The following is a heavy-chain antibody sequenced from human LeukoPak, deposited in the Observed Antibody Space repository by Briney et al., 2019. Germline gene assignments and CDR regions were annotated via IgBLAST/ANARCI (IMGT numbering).Heavy chain of an antibody. CDR1: GGSFSGYY. J-gene: IGHJ6*03. D-gene: IGHD6-13*01. CDR3: ARGFPQQLVVSHYYYFMDV. CDR2: INHSGST. V-gene: IGHV4-34*01. Sequence: SETLSLTCAVYGGSFSGYYWSWIRQPPGKGLEWIGEINHSGSTNYNPSLKSRLTISVDTSKNQFSLKLSSVTAADTAVYYCARGFPQQLVVSHYYYFMDVWDKGTTVTVSS.